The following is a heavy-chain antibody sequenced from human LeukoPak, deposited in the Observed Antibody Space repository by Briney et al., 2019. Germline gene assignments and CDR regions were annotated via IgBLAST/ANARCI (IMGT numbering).Heavy chain of an antibody. D-gene: IGHD6-13*01. CDR1: GFTFISYS. J-gene: IGHJ4*02. CDR3: ARAGEQQLVLRGFRAFDY. V-gene: IGHV3-48*04. Sequence: PGVYLRRYGAASGFTFISYSMNRIRQAPGQGREWVSYISSSSSTIYYADSVKGRFTISRDNAKNSLYLQMNRLRAEDTDVYYCARAGEQQLVLRGFRAFDYWGQGTLVTVSS. CDR2: ISSSSSTI.